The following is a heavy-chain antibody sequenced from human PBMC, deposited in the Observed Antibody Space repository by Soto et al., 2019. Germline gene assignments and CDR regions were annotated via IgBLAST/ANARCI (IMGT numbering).Heavy chain of an antibody. CDR1: GGSISSGGYY. Sequence: ASETLSLTCTVSGGSISSGGYYWSWIRQHPGKGLEWIGYIYYSGSTYYNPSLKSRVTISVDTSKNQFSLKLSSVTAADTAVYYCAREGILTGYRIANWFDPWGQGTLVTVSS. J-gene: IGHJ5*02. V-gene: IGHV4-31*03. CDR3: AREGILTGYRIANWFDP. CDR2: IYYSGST. D-gene: IGHD3-9*01.